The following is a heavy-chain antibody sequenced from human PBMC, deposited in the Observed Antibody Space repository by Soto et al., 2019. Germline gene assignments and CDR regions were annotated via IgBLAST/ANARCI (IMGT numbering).Heavy chain of an antibody. CDR2: ISGSDGKT. V-gene: IGHV3-23*01. CDR3: ARWSYLAY. D-gene: IGHD3-10*01. Sequence: PWGSLRLSCAASGFSFGSYALSWVRQAPGKGLEWVSTISGSDGKTFYADSVKGRFSSSRDTSQNTLYLQMNSLRADDTAIYYSARWSYLAYWRQVTRGTVAS. CDR1: GFSFGSYA. J-gene: IGHJ4*02.